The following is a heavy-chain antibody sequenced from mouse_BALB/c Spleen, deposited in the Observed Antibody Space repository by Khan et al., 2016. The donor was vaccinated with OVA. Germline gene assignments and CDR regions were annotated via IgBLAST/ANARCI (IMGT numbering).Heavy chain of an antibody. CDR3: ASRLTGSFDY. CDR1: GFTFSSYS. J-gene: IGHJ3*01. CDR2: ISSGGDYT. V-gene: IGHV5-6*01. D-gene: IGHD4-1*01. Sequence: EVELVESGGDLVKPGGSLKLSCAASGFTFSSYSMSWVRQTPDKRLEWVASISSGGDYTYFPDSVKGRFTISRDNADNALYLQMSSLRSEDTSMDFCASRLTGSFDYWGQGTLVTVSA.